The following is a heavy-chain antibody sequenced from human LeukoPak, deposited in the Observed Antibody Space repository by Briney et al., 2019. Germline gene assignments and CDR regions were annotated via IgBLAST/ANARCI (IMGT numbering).Heavy chain of an antibody. CDR2: IYYSGST. CDR1: GGSISSSSYY. Sequence: SETLSLTCTVSGGSISSSSYYWGWIRQPPGKGLEWIGSIYYSGSTYYNPSLESRVTISLDTSENQFSLTLSSVTAADTAVYYCARRNHYFYYMDVWGKGTTVTVSS. CDR3: ARRNHYFYYMDV. V-gene: IGHV4-39*07. J-gene: IGHJ6*03.